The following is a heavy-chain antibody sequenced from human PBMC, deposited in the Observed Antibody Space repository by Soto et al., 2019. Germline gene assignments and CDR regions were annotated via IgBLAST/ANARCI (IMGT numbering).Heavy chain of an antibody. D-gene: IGHD3-3*01. V-gene: IGHV4-59*08. CDR3: ARHGLLDFWSGYYTRAAAAYYMDV. CDR2: IYYSGST. CDR1: GGSISSYY. J-gene: IGHJ6*03. Sequence: PSETLSLTCTVSGGSISSYYWSWIRQPPGKGLEWIGYIYYSGSTNYNPSLKSRVTISVDTSKNQFSLKLSSVTAADTAVYYCARHGLLDFWSGYYTRAAAAYYMDVWGKGTTVT.